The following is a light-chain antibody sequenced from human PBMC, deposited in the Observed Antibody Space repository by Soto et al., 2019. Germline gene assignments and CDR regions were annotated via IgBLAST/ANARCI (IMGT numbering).Light chain of an antibody. CDR2: GAS. CDR1: QSVSNNY. J-gene: IGKJ1*01. V-gene: IGKV3-20*01. Sequence: EIVLTQSPGTLSLSPGERATLSCRASQSVSNNYLAWYQQKPGQAPRLLIYGASNRDTGIPVRFSGSGYGTDFNLTISRLEPEHFAVYYCQQYGSSGTLGQGTKVDIK. CDR3: QQYGSSGT.